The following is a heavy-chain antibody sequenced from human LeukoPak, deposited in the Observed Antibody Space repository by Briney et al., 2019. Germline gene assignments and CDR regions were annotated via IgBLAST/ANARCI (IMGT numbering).Heavy chain of an antibody. D-gene: IGHD1-14*01. V-gene: IGHV3-23*01. CDR3: AKDLNNNGRGFDY. CDR2: IRASVSGT. J-gene: IGHJ4*02. Sequence: GGSLCLSCAASGFTFSSYGLSWVRQAPGKGLEGFAAIRASVSGTYYADSVQGTMIISTATSKNTLYLQMDRPRAADMAVYYCAKDLNNNGRGFDYWGQGTLVTVSS. CDR1: GFTFSSYG.